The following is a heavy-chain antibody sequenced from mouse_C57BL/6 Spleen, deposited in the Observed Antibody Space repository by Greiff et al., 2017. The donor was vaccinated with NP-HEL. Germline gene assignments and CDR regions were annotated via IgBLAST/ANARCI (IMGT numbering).Heavy chain of an antibody. CDR1: GFTFSDAW. Sequence: EVQVVESGGGLVQPGGSMKLSCAASGFTFSDAWMDWVRQSPEQGLEWVAEIRNKANNHETYYAESVKGRFTISRDDSKSSVYLQMNSLRAEDTGIYYCTRPEGYLWYFGVWGTGTTVTVAS. CDR3: TRPEGYLWYFGV. V-gene: IGHV6-6*01. CDR2: IRNKANNHET. J-gene: IGHJ1*03.